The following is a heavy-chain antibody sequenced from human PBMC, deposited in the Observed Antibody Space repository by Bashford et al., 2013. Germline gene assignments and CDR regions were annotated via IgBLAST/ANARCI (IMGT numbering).Heavy chain of an antibody. CDR1: GGSISSGGYY. D-gene: IGHD1-14*01. CDR2: IYYSGST. V-gene: IGHV4-31*03. CDR3: ARGQLGTGDY. Sequence: SETLSLTCTVSGGSISSGGYYWSWIRQHPGKGLEWIGYIYYSGSTYYNPSLKSRVTISVDTSKNQFSLKLSSVTAADTAVYYCARGQLGTGDYWGQGTLVTVSS. J-gene: IGHJ4*02.